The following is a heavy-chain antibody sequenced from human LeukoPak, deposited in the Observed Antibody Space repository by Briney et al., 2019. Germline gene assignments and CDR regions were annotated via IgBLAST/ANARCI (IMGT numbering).Heavy chain of an antibody. CDR2: ISYDGSNK. V-gene: IGHV3-30-3*01. J-gene: IGHJ4*02. D-gene: IGHD3-3*01. Sequence: PGGSLRLSCAASGFTFSSYAMHWVRQAPGKGLEWVAVISYDGSNKYYADSVKGRFTISRDNSKNTLYLQMNSLRAEDTAVYYCARAPYYDFWSGYYVSSFDYWGQGTLVTVSS. CDR1: GFTFSSYA. CDR3: ARAPYYDFWSGYYVSSFDY.